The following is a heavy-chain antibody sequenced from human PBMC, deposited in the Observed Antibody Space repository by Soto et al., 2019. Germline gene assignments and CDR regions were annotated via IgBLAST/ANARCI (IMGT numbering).Heavy chain of an antibody. CDR2: IIPIFGTA. D-gene: IGHD2-15*01. CDR3: ASCSGGSCYPTLALDY. CDR1: GGTFSSYA. J-gene: IGHJ4*02. V-gene: IGHV1-69*13. Sequence: SVKVSCKASGGTFSSYAISWVRQAPGQGLEWMGGIIPIFGTANYAQKFQGRVTITADESTSTAYMELSSLRSEDTAVYYCASCSGGSCYPTLALDYWGQGTLVTVSS.